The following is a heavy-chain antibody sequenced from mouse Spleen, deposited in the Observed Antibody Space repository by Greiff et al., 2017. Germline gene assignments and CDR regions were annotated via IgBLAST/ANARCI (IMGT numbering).Heavy chain of an antibody. CDR2: INSNGGST. D-gene: IGHD1-1*02. Sequence: EVHLVESGGGLVQPGGSLKLSCAASGFTFSSYGMSWVRQTPDKRLELVATINSNGGSTYYPDSVKGRFTISRDNAKNTLYLQMSSLKSEDTAMYYCASARYDSYAMDYWGQGTSVTVSS. CDR3: ASARYDSYAMDY. J-gene: IGHJ4*01. V-gene: IGHV5-6-3*01. CDR1: GFTFSSYG.